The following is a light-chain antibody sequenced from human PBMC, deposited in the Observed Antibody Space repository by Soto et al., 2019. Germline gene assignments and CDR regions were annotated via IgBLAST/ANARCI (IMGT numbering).Light chain of an antibody. CDR2: GAS. Sequence: LILTQSPGTLSLSPGERATLSCRASESVRNNSLAWYQQHPGQAPRLLIFGASSRATGIPDRYTGTGSGAVLSLTLSRLQPDDSAVYFRRHPGYGAEPLGRRPKLDI. CDR1: ESVRNNS. J-gene: IGKJ2*01. CDR3: RHPGYGAEP. V-gene: IGKV3-20*01.